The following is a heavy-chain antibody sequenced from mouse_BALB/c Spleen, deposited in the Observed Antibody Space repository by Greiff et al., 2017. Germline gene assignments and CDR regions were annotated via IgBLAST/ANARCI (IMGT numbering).Heavy chain of an antibody. CDR3: ARGITTVGYAMDY. J-gene: IGHJ4*01. Sequence: DVMLVESGGGLVKPGGSLKLSCAASGFTFSDYYMYWVRQTPEKRLEWVATISDGGSYTYYPDSVKGRFTISRDNAKNNLYLQMSSLKSEDTAMYYCARGITTVGYAMDYWGQGTSVTVSS. CDR2: ISDGGSYT. D-gene: IGHD1-1*01. CDR1: GFTFSDYY. V-gene: IGHV5-4*02.